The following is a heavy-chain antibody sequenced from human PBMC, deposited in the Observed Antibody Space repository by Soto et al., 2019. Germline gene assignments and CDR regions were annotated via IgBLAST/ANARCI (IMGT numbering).Heavy chain of an antibody. CDR3: ARLPPSIGYSSSWYLDY. J-gene: IGHJ4*02. CDR1: GGSISSYY. D-gene: IGHD6-13*01. V-gene: IGHV4-59*08. CDR2: IYYSGST. Sequence: SETLSLTCTVSGGSISSYYWSWIRQPPGKGLEWIGYIYYSGSTNYNPSLKSRVTISVDTSKNQFSLKLSSVTAADTAVYYCARLPPSIGYSSSWYLDYWGQGTLVTVSS.